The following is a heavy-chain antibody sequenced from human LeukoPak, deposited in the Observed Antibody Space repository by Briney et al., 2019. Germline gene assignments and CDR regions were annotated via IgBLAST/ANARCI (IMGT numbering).Heavy chain of an antibody. J-gene: IGHJ4*02. CDR3: ARDYTWGSSGYDWYYFDY. Sequence: PGGSLRLSCAASGFIFSNYGMHWVRQAPGKGLEWVASITYAGTDTYYADSVEGRVSISRDNPKNTLYLQMNSLTTEDTAFYYCARDYTWGSSGYDWYYFDYWGQGTLVTVSS. CDR2: ITYAGTDT. D-gene: IGHD5-12*01. CDR1: GFIFSNYG. V-gene: IGHV3-30*03.